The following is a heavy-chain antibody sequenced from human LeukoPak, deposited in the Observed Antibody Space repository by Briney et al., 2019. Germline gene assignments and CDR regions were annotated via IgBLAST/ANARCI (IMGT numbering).Heavy chain of an antibody. CDR3: ARGNNPPYYDFWSGYTYYFDY. Sequence: ASVKVSCKASGYTFTGYYMHWVRQAPGQGLEWMGWINPNSGGTNYAQKFQGRVTMTRDTSISTAYMELSRLRSDDTAVYYCARGNNPPYYDFWSGYTYYFDYWGQGTLVTVSS. CDR2: INPNSGGT. D-gene: IGHD3-3*01. CDR1: GYTFTGYY. V-gene: IGHV1-2*02. J-gene: IGHJ4*02.